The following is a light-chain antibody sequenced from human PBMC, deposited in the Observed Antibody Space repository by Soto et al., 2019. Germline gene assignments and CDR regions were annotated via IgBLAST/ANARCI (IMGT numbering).Light chain of an antibody. CDR2: EVS. V-gene: IGLV2-8*01. Sequence: QSALTQPPSASGSPGQSVTISCIGTSSDVGGYNYVSWYQQHPGKAPKLMIYEVSKRPSGVPDRFSGSKSGNTSSLTVSGLQAEDEADYYGSSYAASNNLGVFGGGTKVTVL. J-gene: IGLJ2*01. CDR1: SSDVGGYNY. CDR3: SSYAASNNLGV.